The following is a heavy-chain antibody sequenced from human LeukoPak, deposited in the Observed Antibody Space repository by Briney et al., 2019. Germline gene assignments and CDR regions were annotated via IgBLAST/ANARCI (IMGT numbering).Heavy chain of an antibody. CDR1: GFTFSSYA. Sequence: GRSLRLSCAASGFTFSSYAMHWVRQAPGKGLEWVAVISYDGSNKYYADSVKGRFTISRDNSKNTLYLQMNSLRAEDTAVYYCARGGPYCSGGSCYSAPLHRLFDYWGQGTLVTVSS. D-gene: IGHD2-15*01. V-gene: IGHV3-30-3*01. CDR3: ARGGPYCSGGSCYSAPLHRLFDY. CDR2: ISYDGSNK. J-gene: IGHJ4*02.